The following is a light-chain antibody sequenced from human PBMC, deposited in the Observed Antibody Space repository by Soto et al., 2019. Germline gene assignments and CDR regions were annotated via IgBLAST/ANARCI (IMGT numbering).Light chain of an antibody. CDR3: SSYTRSSTYV. V-gene: IGLV2-14*01. CDR2: EVS. J-gene: IGLJ1*01. CDR1: SSDVGGYNY. Sequence: QSVLTQPASVSGSPGQSITISCTGTSSDVGGYNYVSWYQQHPGKAPKLMIYEVSNRLSGVSNRFSGSKSGNTASLTISGLQAEDEADYYCSSYTRSSTYVFGTGTKLTVL.